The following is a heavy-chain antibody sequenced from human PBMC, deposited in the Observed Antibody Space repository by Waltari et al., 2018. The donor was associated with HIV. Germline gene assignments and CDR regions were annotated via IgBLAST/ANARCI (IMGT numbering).Heavy chain of an antibody. D-gene: IGHD1-26*01. CDR3: ARRGSSGSYWFDP. J-gene: IGHJ5*02. Sequence: QVQLVQSGAEVKKRGASVKVSCKASGYTFTAYYMHWVRQAPGQGLEWMGRINPNSGGTNYAQKFQGRVTMTRDTSISTAYMELSRLRSDDTAVYYCARRGSSGSYWFDPWCQGTLVTVSS. CDR2: INPNSGGT. CDR1: GYTFTAYY. V-gene: IGHV1-2*06.